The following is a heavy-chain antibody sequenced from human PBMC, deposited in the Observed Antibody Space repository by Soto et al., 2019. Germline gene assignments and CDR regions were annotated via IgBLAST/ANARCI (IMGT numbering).Heavy chain of an antibody. CDR1: GYTLTELS. J-gene: IGHJ4*02. Sequence: GASVKVSCKVFGYTLTELSMHWVRQAPGKGLEWMGGFDPEDGETIYAQKFQGRVTMTEDTSTDTAYMELSSLRSEDTAVYYCATWVIGAVAGYYFDYWGQGTLVTVSS. CDR2: FDPEDGET. D-gene: IGHD6-19*01. CDR3: ATWVIGAVAGYYFDY. V-gene: IGHV1-24*01.